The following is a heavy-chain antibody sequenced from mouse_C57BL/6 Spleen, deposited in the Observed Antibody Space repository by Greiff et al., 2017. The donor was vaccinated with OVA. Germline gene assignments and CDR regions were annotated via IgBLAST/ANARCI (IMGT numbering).Heavy chain of an antibody. V-gene: IGHV2-2*01. CDR2: IWSGGST. CDR1: GFSLTSYG. CDR3: ARNGDPAWFAY. Sequence: QVQLKESGPGLVQPSQSLSITCTVSGFSLTSYGVHWVRQSPGKGLEWLGVIWSGGSTDYNAAFISRLSISKDNSKSQVFFKMNSLQAADTAIYYCARNGDPAWFAYWGQGTLVTVSA. J-gene: IGHJ3*01.